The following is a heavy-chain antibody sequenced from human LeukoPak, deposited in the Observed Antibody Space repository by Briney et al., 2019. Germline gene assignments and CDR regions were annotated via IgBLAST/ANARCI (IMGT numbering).Heavy chain of an antibody. J-gene: IGHJ6*03. CDR1: NYSISNSLY. CDR3: ARGTYGYYMDV. CDR2: IYRSGST. Sequence: PSEPLSLTCSGSNYSISNSLYWGWPRQPPGKGLEWIGSIYRSGSTFYNPSLKSRVIISLDTSKNQFSLKLSSVTAADTAVYFCARGTYGYYMDVWGKGTTVTVSS. V-gene: IGHV4-38-2*02. D-gene: IGHD4-17*01.